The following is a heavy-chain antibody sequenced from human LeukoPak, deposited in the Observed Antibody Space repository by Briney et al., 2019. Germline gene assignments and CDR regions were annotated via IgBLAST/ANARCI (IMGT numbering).Heavy chain of an antibody. CDR1: GYTFTSYG. Sequence: ASVKVSCKASGYTFTSYGISWVRQAPGQGLEWMGWISAYNGNTNYAQKFQGRVTMTTDTSTSTAYMELRSLRSHDTAVYYCARGGAQWELYAFDIWGQGTMVTVSS. CDR3: ARGGAQWELYAFDI. CDR2: ISAYNGNT. J-gene: IGHJ3*02. V-gene: IGHV1-18*01. D-gene: IGHD1-26*01.